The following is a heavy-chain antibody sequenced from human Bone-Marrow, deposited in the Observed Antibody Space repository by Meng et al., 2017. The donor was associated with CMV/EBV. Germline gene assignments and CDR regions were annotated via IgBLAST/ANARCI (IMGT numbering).Heavy chain of an antibody. CDR3: AKGGLDTAMVTGGYFDY. CDR1: GFTFDDYA. V-gene: IGHV3-43D*03. Sequence: GGSLRLSCAASGFTFDDYAMHWVRQAPGKGLEWVSLISWDGGSTYYADSVKGRFTISRDNSKNSLYLQMNSLRAEDTALYYCAKGGLDTAMVTGGYFDYCGQGTLVTVSS. D-gene: IGHD5-18*01. J-gene: IGHJ4*02. CDR2: ISWDGGST.